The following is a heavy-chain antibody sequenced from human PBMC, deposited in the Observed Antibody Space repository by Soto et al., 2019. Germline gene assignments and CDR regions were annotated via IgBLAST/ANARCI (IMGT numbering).Heavy chain of an antibody. CDR1: GGSFSGYY. V-gene: IGHV4-34*01. D-gene: IGHD3-10*01. CDR3: ARGTYYYGSGSRIMDV. CDR2: INHSGST. Sequence: PSETLSLTCAVYGGSFSGYYWSWIRQPPGKGLEWIGEINHSGSTNYNPSLKSRVTISVDTSKNQFSLKLSSVTAADTAVYYCARGTYYYGSGSRIMDVWGKGTTVTVSS. J-gene: IGHJ6*03.